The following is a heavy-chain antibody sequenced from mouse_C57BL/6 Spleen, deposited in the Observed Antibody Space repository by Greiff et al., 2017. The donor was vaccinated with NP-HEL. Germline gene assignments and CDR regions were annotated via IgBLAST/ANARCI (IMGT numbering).Heavy chain of an antibody. J-gene: IGHJ4*01. Sequence: QVQLQQPGAELVRPGSSVKLSCKASGYTFTSYWMHWVKQRPIQGLEWIGNIDPSDSEPHYNQKFKNKATLTVDKSSSTAYMQLSSLTSEDSAVYYCARHYYGSFYAMDYWGQGTSVTVSS. CDR3: ARHYYGSFYAMDY. CDR1: GYTFTSYW. CDR2: IDPSDSEP. V-gene: IGHV1-52*01. D-gene: IGHD1-1*01.